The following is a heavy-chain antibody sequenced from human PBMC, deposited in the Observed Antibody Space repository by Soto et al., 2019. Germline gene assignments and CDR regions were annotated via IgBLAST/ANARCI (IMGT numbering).Heavy chain of an antibody. CDR3: ASLGSWAEEGMDV. Sequence: PSETLSLTCAVSGYSISSGYYWGWIRQPPGKGLEWIGSIYHSGSTYYNPSLKSRVTISVDTSKNKFSLKLSSVTAADTAVYYCASLGSWAEEGMDVWGQGTTVT. CDR1: GYSISSGYY. V-gene: IGHV4-38-2*01. D-gene: IGHD3-10*01. CDR2: IYHSGST. J-gene: IGHJ6*02.